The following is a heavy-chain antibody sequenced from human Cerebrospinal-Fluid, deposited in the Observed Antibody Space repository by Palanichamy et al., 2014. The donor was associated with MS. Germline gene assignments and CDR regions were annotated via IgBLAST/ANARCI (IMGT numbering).Heavy chain of an antibody. CDR3: ARVRSGWYYFDY. CDR2: IYYSGRT. D-gene: IGHD6-19*01. Sequence: VQLQESGPGLVKPSETLSLTCTVSGGSISSYYWSWIRQPPGKGLEWIGYIYYSGRTNYNPSLKSRVTISVDTSKNQFSLKLSSVTAADTAFYYCARVRSGWYYFDYWGQGTLLTVSS. V-gene: IGHV4-59*01. CDR1: GGSISSYY. J-gene: IGHJ4*02.